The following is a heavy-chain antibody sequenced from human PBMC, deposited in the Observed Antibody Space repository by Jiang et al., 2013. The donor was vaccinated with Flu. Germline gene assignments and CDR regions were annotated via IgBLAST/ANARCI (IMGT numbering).Heavy chain of an antibody. CDR1: GDSISSYY. CDR2: IYYTGST. V-gene: IGHV4-59*01. CDR3: AGLGLVPGAPRFDY. J-gene: IGHJ4*02. Sequence: PGLVKPSETLSLTCTFSGDSISSYYWSWIRQPPGKGLEYIGYIYYTGSTHYNSSLESRVTISVDTSKNQFSLKLSSVTAADTAVYYCAGLGLVPGAPRFDYWGQGILVSVSS. D-gene: IGHD3-10*01.